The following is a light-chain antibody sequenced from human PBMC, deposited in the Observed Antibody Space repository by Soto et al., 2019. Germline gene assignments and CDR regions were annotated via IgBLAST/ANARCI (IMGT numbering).Light chain of an antibody. CDR2: GAS. CDR1: QSVSSN. CDR3: HQYDT. V-gene: IGKV3-15*01. Sequence: IVLTQSPATLSVSPGERATLSCRASQSVSSNLAWYQQKPGQAPRLLIYGASTRATGIPARFSGSGSGTEFTLTISSLQSEDFAVYYCHQYDTFGGGTKVDIK. J-gene: IGKJ4*01.